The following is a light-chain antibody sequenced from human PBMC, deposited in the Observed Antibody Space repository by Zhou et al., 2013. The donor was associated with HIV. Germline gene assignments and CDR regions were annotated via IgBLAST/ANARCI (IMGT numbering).Light chain of an antibody. CDR3: QQYSRYPWT. Sequence: DIQMTQSPSTLSASVGDRVTITCRASQSISTWVAWYQQKPGKAPKLLIYEASTLQTGVTSSFSGSASGTDFTLTISSLHPNDLATYYCQQYSRYPWTFGQGTKVEI. V-gene: IGKV1-5*03. CDR1: QSISTW. CDR2: EAS. J-gene: IGKJ1*01.